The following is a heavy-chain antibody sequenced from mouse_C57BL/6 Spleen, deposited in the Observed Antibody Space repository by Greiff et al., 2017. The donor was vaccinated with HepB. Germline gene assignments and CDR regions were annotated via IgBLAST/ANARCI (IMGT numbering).Heavy chain of an antibody. Sequence: EVKLVESEGGLVQPGSSMKLSCTASGFTFSDYYMAWVRQVPEKGLEWVANINYDGSSTYYLDSLKSRFIISRDNAKNILYLQMSSLKSEDTATYYCAREGDEGFDYWGQGTTLTVSS. V-gene: IGHV5-16*01. J-gene: IGHJ2*01. CDR1: GFTFSDYY. CDR2: INYDGSST. CDR3: AREGDEGFDY.